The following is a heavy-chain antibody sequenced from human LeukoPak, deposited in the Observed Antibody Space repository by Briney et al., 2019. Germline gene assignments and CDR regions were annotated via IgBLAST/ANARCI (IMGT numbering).Heavy chain of an antibody. CDR2: ISGSGGST. CDR1: GFTFSSYA. V-gene: IGHV3-23*01. D-gene: IGHD2-8*01. Sequence: HSGGSLRLSCAASGFTFSSYAMSWVRQAPGKGLEWVSAISGSGGSTYYADSVKGRFTISRDNSKNTLYLQMNSLRAEDTAVYYCAKYKLYSDAAPDAFDTWGQGTMVTVSS. J-gene: IGHJ3*02. CDR3: AKYKLYSDAAPDAFDT.